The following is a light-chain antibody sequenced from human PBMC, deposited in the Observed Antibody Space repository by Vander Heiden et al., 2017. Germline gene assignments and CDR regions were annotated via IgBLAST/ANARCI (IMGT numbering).Light chain of an antibody. CDR3: QQSYSTPYT. CDR1: QSISSN. V-gene: IGKV1-39*01. CDR2: AAS. Sequence: DIQMTQSPSSLSASVGDRVTITCRASQSISSNLNWYQQKPGKAPKLLIYAASSLQSGVPSRFSGSGSGTDFTLTISSPQPEDFATYYCQQSYSTPYTFGQGTKLEIK. J-gene: IGKJ2*01.